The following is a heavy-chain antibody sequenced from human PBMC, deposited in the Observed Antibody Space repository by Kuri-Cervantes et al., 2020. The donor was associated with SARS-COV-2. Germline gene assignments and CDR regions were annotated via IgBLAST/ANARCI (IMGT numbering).Heavy chain of an antibody. CDR1: GFSLSSYG. CDR2: ISHDGKNK. V-gene: IGHV3-30*18. D-gene: IGHD2-21*01. J-gene: IGHJ4*02. Sequence: GESLKISCAASGFSLSSYGIHWVRQAPGKGLEWVAVISHDGKNKKCIASGKGRFTISRDNSQNTLYLHMKSLRSEDTAMYYCAKDRVGVQDFWGQGTLVTVSS. CDR3: AKDRVGVQDF.